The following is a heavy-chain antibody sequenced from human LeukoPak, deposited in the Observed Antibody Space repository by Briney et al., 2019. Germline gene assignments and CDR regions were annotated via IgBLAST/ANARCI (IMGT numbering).Heavy chain of an antibody. Sequence: ASVKVSCKVSGYTLTELSMHWVRQAPGKGLEWMGGFDPEDGETIYAQKFQGRVTMTEDTSTDTAYMELSSLRSEDTAVYYCATGWGLGSKAVGRDAFDIWGQGTMVTVSS. CDR3: ATGWGLGSKAVGRDAFDI. CDR1: GYTLTELS. J-gene: IGHJ3*02. V-gene: IGHV1-24*01. CDR2: FDPEDGET. D-gene: IGHD2-21*02.